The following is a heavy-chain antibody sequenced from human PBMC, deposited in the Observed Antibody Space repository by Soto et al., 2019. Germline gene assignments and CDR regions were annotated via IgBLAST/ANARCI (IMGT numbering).Heavy chain of an antibody. Sequence: ASVKVSCKASGYTFTSYAMHWVRQAPGQRLEWMGWINAGNGNTKYSQKFQGRVTITRDTSASTAYMELSSLRSEDTAVYYCASIPRVGYCSGGSCYSASFPWGQGTLVTVSS. CDR1: GYTFTSYA. V-gene: IGHV1-3*01. CDR3: ASIPRVGYCSGGSCYSASFP. D-gene: IGHD2-15*01. J-gene: IGHJ5*02. CDR2: INAGNGNT.